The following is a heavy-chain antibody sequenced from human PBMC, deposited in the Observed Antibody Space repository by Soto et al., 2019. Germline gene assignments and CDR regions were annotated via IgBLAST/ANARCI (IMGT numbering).Heavy chain of an antibody. V-gene: IGHV4-4*02. Sequence: QVQLQESGPGLVKPSGTLSLTCAVSGGSIGSSNWWHWVRQPPGKGLEWIGEIYHSGSTNYNPSLKSRVTKSVDRSKSQSSLKLSSVTAADTAVYYCTRGVYGEVLEDWFAHWGQGTLVTVSS. CDR3: TRGVYGEVLEDWFAH. J-gene: IGHJ5*02. D-gene: IGHD4-17*01. CDR1: GGSIGSSNW. CDR2: IYHSGST.